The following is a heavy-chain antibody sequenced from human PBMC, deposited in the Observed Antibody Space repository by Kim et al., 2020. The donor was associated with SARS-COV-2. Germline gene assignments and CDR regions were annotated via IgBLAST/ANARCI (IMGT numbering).Heavy chain of an antibody. D-gene: IGHD1-26*01. CDR3: ARDPSVGAPTDYFDY. Sequence: GESLKISCRGSGYSFNNYWIGWVRQMPGKGLEYMGIIYPGDSDTRYSPSFQGQVTISADKSISTAYLQWSSLKASGTAMYYCARDPSVGAPTDYFDYGGQGTLVSVSS. J-gene: IGHJ4*02. CDR1: GYSFNNYW. CDR2: IYPGDSDT. V-gene: IGHV5-51*01.